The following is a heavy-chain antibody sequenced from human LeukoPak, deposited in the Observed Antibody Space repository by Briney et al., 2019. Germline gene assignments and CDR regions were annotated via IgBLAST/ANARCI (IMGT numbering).Heavy chain of an antibody. J-gene: IGHJ5*02. V-gene: IGHV4-30-2*01. CDR2: IYHSGST. Sequence: SETLSLTCTVSGGSISSGGYYWSWIRQPPGKGLEWIGYIYHSGSTYYNPSLKSRVTLSVDRSKNQFSLKLSSVTAADTAVYYCARDLRDQLLSFDPWGQGTLVTVSS. D-gene: IGHD2-2*01. CDR3: ARDLRDQLLSFDP. CDR1: GGSISSGGYY.